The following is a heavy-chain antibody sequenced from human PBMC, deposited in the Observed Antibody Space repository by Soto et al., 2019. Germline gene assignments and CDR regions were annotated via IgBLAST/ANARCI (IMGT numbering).Heavy chain of an antibody. CDR1: GFTFSSHA. V-gene: IGHV3-23*01. CDR2: VDGSGGDT. D-gene: IGHD2-8*01. Sequence: GGSLRLSCAASGFTFSSHAMGWLRQTPGTGPEWVAFVDGSGGDTSYADSVKGRFTISRDNSDNSLYLHMNSLRAEDTGRYFCAKEIGADAYAATSAFDLWGQGTLVTVSS. J-gene: IGHJ4*02. CDR3: AKEIGADAYAATSAFDL.